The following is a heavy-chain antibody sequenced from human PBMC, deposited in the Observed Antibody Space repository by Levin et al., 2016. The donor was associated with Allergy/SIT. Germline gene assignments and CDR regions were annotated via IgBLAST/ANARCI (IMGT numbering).Heavy chain of an antibody. CDR1: GGTFSSYA. V-gene: IGHV1-69*04. CDR3: ARAYYYDSSGPPEYYFDY. Sequence: SVKVSCKASGGTFSSYAISWVRQAPGQGLEWMGRIIPILGIANYAQKFQGRVTITADKSTSTAYMELSSLRSEDTAVYYCARAYYYDSSGPPEYYFDYWGQGTLVTVSS. J-gene: IGHJ4*02. D-gene: IGHD3-22*01. CDR2: IIPILGIA.